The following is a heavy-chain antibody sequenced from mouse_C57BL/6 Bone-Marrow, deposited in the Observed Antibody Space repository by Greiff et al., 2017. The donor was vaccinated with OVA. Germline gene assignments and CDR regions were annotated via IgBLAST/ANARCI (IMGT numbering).Heavy chain of an antibody. V-gene: IGHV1-69*01. CDR2: LDPSDSYT. CDR1: GYTFTSYW. J-gene: IGHJ2*01. D-gene: IGHD1-1*01. Sequence: VQLQQPGAELVMPGASVKLSCKASGYTFTSYWMHWVKQRPGQGLEWIGELDPSDSYTNYNQKFKGKSTLTVDKSASTTYMQLSSLTSEDSAVYYCARSPGSSYFDYWGQGTTLTVSS. CDR3: ARSPGSSYFDY.